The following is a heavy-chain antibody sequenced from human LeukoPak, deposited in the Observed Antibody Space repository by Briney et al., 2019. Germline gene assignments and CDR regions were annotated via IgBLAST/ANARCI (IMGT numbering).Heavy chain of an antibody. CDR2: ISAYNGNT. V-gene: IGHV1-18*01. J-gene: IGHJ5*02. Sequence: GASVKVSCKASGGTFISYAISWVRQAPGQGLEWMGWISAYNGNTNYAQKLQGRVTMTTDTSTSTAYMELRSLRSDDTAVYYCARVKTPYYYDSSGYYYHWGQGTLVTVSS. CDR3: ARVKTPYYYDSSGYYYH. D-gene: IGHD3-22*01. CDR1: GGTFISYA.